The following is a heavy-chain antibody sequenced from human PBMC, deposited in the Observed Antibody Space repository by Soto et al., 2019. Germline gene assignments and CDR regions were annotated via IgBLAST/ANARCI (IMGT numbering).Heavy chain of an antibody. V-gene: IGHV1-58*01. CDR2: IVVGSGNT. Sequence: GASVKVSCKASGFTFTSSAVQWVRQARGQRLEWIGWIVVGSGNTNYAQKFQERVTITRDMSTSTAYMELRGLTSEDTAVYYCATDKRIIGTLEALDVWGQGTLVTVS. J-gene: IGHJ3*01. CDR3: ATDKRIIGTLEALDV. D-gene: IGHD1-7*01. CDR1: GFTFTSSA.